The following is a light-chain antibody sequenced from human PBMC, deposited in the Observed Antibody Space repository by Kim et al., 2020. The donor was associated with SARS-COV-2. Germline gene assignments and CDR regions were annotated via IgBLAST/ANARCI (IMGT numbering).Light chain of an antibody. CDR2: GKN. Sequence: VALGQTVRSTCQGDSLRSYYATWYQQKPGQAPILVIYGKNNRPSGIPDRFSGSNSGNTASLTITGTQAGDEADYYCNSRDSNDNVVFGGGTQLTVL. V-gene: IGLV3-19*01. CDR1: SLRSYY. CDR3: NSRDSNDNVV. J-gene: IGLJ2*01.